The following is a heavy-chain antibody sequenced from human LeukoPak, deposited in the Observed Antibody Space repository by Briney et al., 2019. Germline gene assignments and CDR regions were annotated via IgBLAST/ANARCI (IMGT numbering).Heavy chain of an antibody. J-gene: IGHJ5*02. CDR1: GGSFSGYY. CDR3: ARAGRRSSSWYH. D-gene: IGHD6-13*01. CDR2: INHSGST. V-gene: IGHV4-34*01. Sequence: PSETLSLTCAVYGGSFSGYYWSWIRQPPGKGLEWIGEINHSGSTNYNPSLKSRVTISVDTSKNQFSLKLSTVTAADTAVYYCARAGRRSSSWYHWGQGTLVTVSS.